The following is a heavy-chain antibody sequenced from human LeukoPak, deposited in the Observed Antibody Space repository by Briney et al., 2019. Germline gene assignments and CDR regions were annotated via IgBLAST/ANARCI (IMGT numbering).Heavy chain of an antibody. V-gene: IGHV3-21*05. D-gene: IGHD3-10*01. Sequence: GGSVRLSCAASGFTFSSYEMNWVRQAPGKGLEWVSYISSSSSYIYYADSVKGRFTISRDNSKNTLYLQMGSLRAEDMAVYYCAKDVQGILYFGPYYMDVWGKGTTVTISS. J-gene: IGHJ6*03. CDR2: ISSSSSYI. CDR1: GFTFSSYE. CDR3: AKDVQGILYFGPYYMDV.